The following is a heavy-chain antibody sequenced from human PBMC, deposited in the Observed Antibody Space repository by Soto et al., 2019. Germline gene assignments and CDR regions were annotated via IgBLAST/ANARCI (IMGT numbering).Heavy chain of an antibody. CDR1: GFTFSSYW. Sequence: PGGSLRLSCAASGFTFSSYWMHWVRQAPGKGLVWVSRINSDGSSTSYADSVKGRFTISRDNAKNTLYLQMNSLRAEDTAVYYCARGLVGIPTYYDFWSGYLPRHYYGMDVWGQGTTVTVSS. J-gene: IGHJ6*02. CDR3: ARGLVGIPTYYDFWSGYLPRHYYGMDV. CDR2: INSDGSST. D-gene: IGHD3-3*01. V-gene: IGHV3-74*01.